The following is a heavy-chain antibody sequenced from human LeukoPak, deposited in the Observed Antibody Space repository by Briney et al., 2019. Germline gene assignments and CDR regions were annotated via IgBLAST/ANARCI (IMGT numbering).Heavy chain of an antibody. D-gene: IGHD6-13*01. CDR2: IIPIFGTA. CDR3: ARSQLAPYSSSWYAFDI. V-gene: IGHV1-69*13. Sequence: GASVKVSCKASGGTFSSYAISWVRQAPGQGLEWMGAIIPIFGTANYAQKFQGRVTITADESTSTAYMELSSLRSEDTAVYYCARSQLAPYSSSWYAFDIWGQGTMVTVYS. J-gene: IGHJ3*02. CDR1: GGTFSSYA.